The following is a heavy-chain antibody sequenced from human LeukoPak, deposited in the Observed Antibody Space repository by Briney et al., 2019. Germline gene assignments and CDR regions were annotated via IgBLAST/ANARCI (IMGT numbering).Heavy chain of an antibody. J-gene: IGHJ6*02. V-gene: IGHV1-2*02. CDR1: GYTFTGYY. Sequence: ASVKVSCKASGYTFTGYYMHWVRQAPGQGLEWMGWINPNSGGTNYAQKFQGRVTMTRDTSISTAYMELSRLRSDDTAVYYCAREPKLSQIAAAGQYYYYYGMDVWGQGTTVTVSS. D-gene: IGHD6-13*01. CDR3: AREPKLSQIAAAGQYYYYYGMDV. CDR2: INPNSGGT.